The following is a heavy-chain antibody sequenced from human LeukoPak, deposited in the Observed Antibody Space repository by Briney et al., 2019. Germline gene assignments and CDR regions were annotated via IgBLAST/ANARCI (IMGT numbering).Heavy chain of an antibody. CDR2: IYSGGST. Sequence: RGGSLRLSCAAPGFTVSSNYMSWVRQAPGKGLEWVSVIYSGGSTYYADSVKGRFTISRDNSKNTLYLQMNSLRAEDTAVYYCARDIGYLNGTDVWGQGTTVTVSS. CDR1: GFTVSSNY. CDR3: ARDIGYLNGTDV. V-gene: IGHV3-53*01. J-gene: IGHJ6*02. D-gene: IGHD5-12*01.